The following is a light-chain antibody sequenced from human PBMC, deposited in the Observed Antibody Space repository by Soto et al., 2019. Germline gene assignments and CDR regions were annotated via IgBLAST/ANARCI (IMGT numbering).Light chain of an antibody. V-gene: IGLV2-23*02. CDR3: ASYEGSVTHYV. CDR1: SSDVGNYNL. J-gene: IGLJ1*01. Sequence: QSLLTQPASVSGSPGQSITISCPGTSSDVGNYNLVSWYQQHPDKAPKLMIYEVTKRPSGVSNRFSGSKSGNTASLTISGLQAEDEADYYCASYEGSVTHYVFGAGTKVTVL. CDR2: EVT.